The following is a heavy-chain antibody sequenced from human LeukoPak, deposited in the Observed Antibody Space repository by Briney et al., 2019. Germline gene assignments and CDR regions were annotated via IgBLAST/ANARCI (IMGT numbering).Heavy chain of an antibody. CDR3: ARRYCSGGSCYAQFDY. Sequence: GESTKISCKGSGYSFPNYWIGWVRQMPGKGLEWMGIIYPGDSDTRYSPSLQGHVTISADKSIGTAYLQWSSLRASDTAMYYRARRYCSGGSCYAQFDYWGQGTLDTVSS. J-gene: IGHJ4*02. V-gene: IGHV5-51*01. CDR1: GYSFPNYW. D-gene: IGHD2-15*01. CDR2: IYPGDSDT.